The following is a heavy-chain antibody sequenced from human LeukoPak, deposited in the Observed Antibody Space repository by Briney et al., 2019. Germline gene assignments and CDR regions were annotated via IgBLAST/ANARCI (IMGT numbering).Heavy chain of an antibody. CDR1: GFTFSGYS. J-gene: IGHJ4*02. D-gene: IGHD3-22*01. CDR2: ISSSGSYI. V-gene: IGHV3-21*01. Sequence: GGSLRLSCAASGFTFSGYSMNWVRQAPGKGLEWVSSISSSGSYIYYADSVKGRFTFSRDNAKNSLYLQMDSLRAEDTAVYYCARSRSGLVLDYWGQGTLVTVFS. CDR3: ARSRSGLVLDY.